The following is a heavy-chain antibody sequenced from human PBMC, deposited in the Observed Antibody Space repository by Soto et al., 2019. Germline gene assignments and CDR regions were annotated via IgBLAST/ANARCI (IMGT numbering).Heavy chain of an antibody. Sequence: GASVKVSCKASGDTFSTYTITWVRQAPAQGLEWMGGIIPRSGTSNYAQKFQGWVTMTRDTSISTAYMELSRLRSDDTAVYYCARDMRNVGYYYYGMDVWGQGTTVTVSS. D-gene: IGHD1-26*01. CDR1: GDTFSTYT. J-gene: IGHJ6*02. CDR3: ARDMRNVGYYYYGMDV. CDR2: IIPRSGTS. V-gene: IGHV1-2*04.